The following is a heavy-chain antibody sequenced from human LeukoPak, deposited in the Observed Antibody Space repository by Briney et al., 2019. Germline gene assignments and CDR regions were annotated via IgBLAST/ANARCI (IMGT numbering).Heavy chain of an antibody. CDR2: IRYDGSNK. CDR3: LFQYYDFWSGYWRDTSFDY. D-gene: IGHD3-3*01. Sequence: GGSLRLSCAASGFTFSSYVMHWVRQAPGKGLEWVAFIRYDGSNKYYADSVKGRFTISRDNSKNTLYLQMNSLRAEDTAVYYCLFQYYDFWSGYWRDTSFDYWGQGILVTVSS. CDR1: GFTFSSYV. J-gene: IGHJ4*02. V-gene: IGHV3-30*02.